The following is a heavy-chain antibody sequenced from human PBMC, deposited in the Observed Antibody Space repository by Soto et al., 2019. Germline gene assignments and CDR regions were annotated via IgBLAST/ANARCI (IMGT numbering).Heavy chain of an antibody. V-gene: IGHV3-48*02. Sequence: EVQLVESGGGLVQPGGSLRLSCAASGFTFSSYSMNWVRQAPGEGLEWVSYISSSSGTIYYSDSVKGRFTISRDNAKNSLYLQMNSLRDEDTAVYYCVGWYNFDYWGQGTLVTVSS. D-gene: IGHD6-19*01. J-gene: IGHJ4*02. CDR3: VGWYNFDY. CDR1: GFTFSSYS. CDR2: ISSSSGTI.